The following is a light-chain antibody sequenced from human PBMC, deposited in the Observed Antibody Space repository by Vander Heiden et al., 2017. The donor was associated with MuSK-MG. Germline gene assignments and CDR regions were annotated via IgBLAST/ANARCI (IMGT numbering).Light chain of an antibody. V-gene: IGLV2-14*01. Sequence: QSALTQPASVSGSPGQSITISCTGTSSDVGGYNYVSWYQQHPGKAPKLMMYDVSNRPSGVSNRVSGSKSGNKASLTISGLQAEDEADDYCSSYTSSSVVVVGTGTKVTVL. J-gene: IGLJ1*01. CDR2: DVS. CDR1: SSDVGGYNY. CDR3: SSYTSSSVVV.